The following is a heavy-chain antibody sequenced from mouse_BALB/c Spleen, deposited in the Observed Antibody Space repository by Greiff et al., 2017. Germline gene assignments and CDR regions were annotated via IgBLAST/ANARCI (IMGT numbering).Heavy chain of an antibody. J-gene: IGHJ2*01. CDR1: GFTFTDYY. V-gene: IGHV7-3*02. CDR3: ARVYDYFDY. CDR2: IRNKANGYTT. D-gene: IGHD2-12*01. Sequence: EVKVVESGGGLVQPGGSLRLSCATSGFTFTDYYMSWVRQPPGKALEWLGFIRNKANGYTTEYSASVKGLFTISRDNSQSILYLQMNTLRAEDSATYYCARVYDYFDYWGQGTTLTVSS.